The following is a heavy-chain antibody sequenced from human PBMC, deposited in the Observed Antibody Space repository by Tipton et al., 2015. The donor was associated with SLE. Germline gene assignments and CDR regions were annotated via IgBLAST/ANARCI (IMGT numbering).Heavy chain of an antibody. J-gene: IGHJ5*02. CDR2: IYYTGNA. Sequence: TLSLTCTVSGGSISGSSYYWGWVRQPPGKGLEWIGSIYYTGNAYYKSSLKSRVTISMDTSKNHFSLKLSSVTAADTAAYYCARHDTNYGRNWFDPWGQGTLVTVSS. D-gene: IGHD2-8*01. CDR3: ARHDTNYGRNWFDP. V-gene: IGHV4-39*01. CDR1: GGSISGSSYY.